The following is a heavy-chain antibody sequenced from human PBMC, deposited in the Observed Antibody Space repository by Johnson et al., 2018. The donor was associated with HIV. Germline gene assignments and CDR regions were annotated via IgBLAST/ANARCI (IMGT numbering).Heavy chain of an antibody. CDR3: AKDGPFGGNYLIGHDAFDI. J-gene: IGHJ3*02. Sequence: VQLVESGGGVVQPGKSLTLSCVVSGLSFSNFGIHWVRQAPGKGLEWVSALSGSGDSTYFADSLKGRFTISRDNSRNTLYLQMNSLRAEDTAIYYCAKDGPFGGNYLIGHDAFDIWGQGTMVTVSS. V-gene: IGHV3-23*04. CDR2: LSGSGDST. CDR1: GLSFSNFG. D-gene: IGHD1-7*01.